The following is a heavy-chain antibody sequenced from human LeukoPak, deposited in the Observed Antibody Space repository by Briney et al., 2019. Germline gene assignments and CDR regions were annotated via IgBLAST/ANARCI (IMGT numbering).Heavy chain of an antibody. CDR3: TRDQEGFDY. Sequence: ASVKVSCKASGYTFTSNYIHWVRQAPGQGLEWMGMIYPRDGSTSYAQKFQGRVTVTRDTSTSTVHMELSGLRSEDTAVYYCTRDQEGFDYWGQGTLVTVSS. CDR1: GYTFTSNY. J-gene: IGHJ4*02. CDR2: IYPRDGST. V-gene: IGHV1-46*01.